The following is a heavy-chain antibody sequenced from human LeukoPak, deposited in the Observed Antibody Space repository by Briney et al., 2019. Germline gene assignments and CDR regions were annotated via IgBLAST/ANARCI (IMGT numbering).Heavy chain of an antibody. Sequence: SETLSLTCAVSGGSISSGDYSWSWIRQPPGKGLEWIGYIYYSGSTYYNPSLKSRVTISVDTSKNQFSLKLSSVTAADTAVYYCARSDCSSTSCYNGNWYFDLWGRGTLVTVSS. CDR3: ARSDCSSTSCYNGNWYFDL. J-gene: IGHJ2*01. CDR1: GGSISSGDYS. CDR2: IYYSGST. V-gene: IGHV4-30-2*05. D-gene: IGHD2-2*01.